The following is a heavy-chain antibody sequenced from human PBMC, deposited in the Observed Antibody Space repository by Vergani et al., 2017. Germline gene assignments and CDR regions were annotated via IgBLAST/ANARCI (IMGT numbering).Heavy chain of an antibody. CDR2: IWYDGSNK. CDR1: GFTFSSYG. Sequence: QVQLVESGGGVVQPGRSLRLSCAASGFTFSSYGMHWVRQAPGKGLEWVAVIWYDGSNKYYADSVKGRFTISRDNSKNTLYLQMNSLRAEDTAVYYCASETYYYDSSGESRGDYWGQGTLVTVSS. CDR3: ASETYYYDSSGESRGDY. V-gene: IGHV3-33*01. J-gene: IGHJ4*02. D-gene: IGHD3-22*01.